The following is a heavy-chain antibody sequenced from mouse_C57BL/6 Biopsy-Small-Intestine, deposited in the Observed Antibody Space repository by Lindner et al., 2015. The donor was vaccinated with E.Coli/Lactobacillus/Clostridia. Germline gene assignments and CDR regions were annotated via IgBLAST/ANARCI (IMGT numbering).Heavy chain of an antibody. V-gene: IGHV1-9*01. J-gene: IGHJ3*01. CDR2: ILPGSDST. CDR3: ARSGIFYDYDGAY. Sequence: VQLQESGAEPMKPGASVKLSCKATGYIFTDYWIEWVKQRPGHGLEWIGEILPGSDSTYYNENFKDKAAFTADTSSNTAHMQLSSLTFEDSAIYYCARSGIFYDYDGAYWGQGTLVTVSA. D-gene: IGHD2-4*01. CDR1: GYIFTDYW.